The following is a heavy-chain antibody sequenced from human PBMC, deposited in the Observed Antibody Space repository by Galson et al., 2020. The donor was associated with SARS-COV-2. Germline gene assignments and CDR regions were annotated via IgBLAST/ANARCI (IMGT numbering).Heavy chain of an antibody. CDR2: FSSSCSTI. Sequence: GESLKIPCAASGFTFNSYEMHWVRQAPGKGLGWVSYFSSSCSTIYNADPVKGRFTIPRDNAKKSLYLQMNSLRDDGTGVYYCASSGSSGCYFYWGQGTLVTVSS. J-gene: IGHJ4*02. CDR1: GFTFNSYE. V-gene: IGHV3-48*03. D-gene: IGHD6-19*01. CDR3: ASSGSSGCYFY.